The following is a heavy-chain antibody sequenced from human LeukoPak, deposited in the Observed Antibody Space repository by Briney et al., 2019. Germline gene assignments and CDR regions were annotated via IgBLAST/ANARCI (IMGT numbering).Heavy chain of an antibody. D-gene: IGHD6-13*01. CDR1: GGSISSYY. CDR3: ARDVAAAGLGDDAFDI. V-gene: IGHV4-4*07. CDR2: IYTSGST. J-gene: IGHJ3*02. Sequence: SETLSLTCTVSGGSISSYYWSWIRQPAGKGLEWIGRIYTSGSTNYNPSLKSRVTMSVDTSKNQFSLKLSSVTAADTAVYYCARDVAAAGLGDDAFDIWGQGTMVTVSS.